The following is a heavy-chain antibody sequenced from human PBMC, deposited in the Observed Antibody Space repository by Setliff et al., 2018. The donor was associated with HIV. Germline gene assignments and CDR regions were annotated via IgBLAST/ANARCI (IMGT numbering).Heavy chain of an antibody. CDR1: GYTFTNYG. Sequence: ASVKVPCKASGYTFTNYGFTWVRQAPGHGLEWMGWIGAKNDNTNYARQFQGRVTMTTDTSTNTVYMELRSLTSDDTAVYYCARPAATWDFDYWGQGTLVTVSS. CDR3: ARPAATWDFDY. D-gene: IGHD2-2*01. V-gene: IGHV1-18*01. J-gene: IGHJ4*02. CDR2: IGAKNDNT.